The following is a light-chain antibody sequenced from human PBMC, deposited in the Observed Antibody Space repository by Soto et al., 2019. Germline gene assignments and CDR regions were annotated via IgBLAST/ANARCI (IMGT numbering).Light chain of an antibody. V-gene: IGLV2-14*01. CDR1: CSDVGDYNH. CDR3: SSYTISNTYV. J-gene: IGLJ1*01. Sequence: QSVLTQPASVSGPPGQSIAISCTGTCSDVGDYNHGSWYQQPAGKAPKLLIYDASDRSSGVSNRFSGAKYGNTASLTISGLQAEDEADYYCSSYTISNTYVFGTGTQLTVL. CDR2: DAS.